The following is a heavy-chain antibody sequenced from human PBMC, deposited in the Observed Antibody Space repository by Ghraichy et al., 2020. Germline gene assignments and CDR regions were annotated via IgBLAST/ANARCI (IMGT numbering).Heavy chain of an antibody. J-gene: IGHJ5*02. V-gene: IGHV1-3*01. D-gene: IGHD6-13*01. CDR1: GYTFTSYA. CDR2: INAGNGNT. CDR3: ASTVRDVNKYSSSWYEDWFDP. Sequence: ASVKVSCKASGYTFTSYAMHWVRQAPGQRLEWMGWINAGNGNTKYSQKFQGRVTITRDTSASTAYMELSSLRSEDTAVYYCASTVRDVNKYSSSWYEDWFDPWGQGTLVTVSS.